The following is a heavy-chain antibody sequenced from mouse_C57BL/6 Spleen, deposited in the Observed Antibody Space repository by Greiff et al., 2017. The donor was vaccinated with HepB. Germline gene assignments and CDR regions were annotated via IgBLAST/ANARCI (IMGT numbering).Heavy chain of an antibody. D-gene: IGHD3-1*01. CDR2: IYPGDGDT. Sequence: QVQLQQSGAELVKPGASVKISCKASGYAFSSYWMNWVKQRPGKGLEWIGQIYPGDGDTNYNGKFKGKATLTADKSSSTAYMQLSSLTSEDSAVYFCARSGTWGYFDYWGQGTTLTVSS. V-gene: IGHV1-80*01. J-gene: IGHJ2*01. CDR1: GYAFSSYW. CDR3: ARSGTWGYFDY.